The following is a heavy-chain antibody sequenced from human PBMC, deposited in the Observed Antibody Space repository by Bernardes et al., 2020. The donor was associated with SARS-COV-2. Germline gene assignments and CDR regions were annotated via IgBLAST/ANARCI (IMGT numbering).Heavy chain of an antibody. CDR3: VKRRAIFELWAGTFDS. D-gene: IGHD3-10*01. Sequence: GGSLRLSCAASGFEFRHYGMHWVRQAPGKGLEWVAFISYEGSRKYYLDSLKGRFTISRDGSKSTLYLQMNSLTEDDTAIYYCVKRRAIFELWAGTFDSWGQGTLVTVSS. CDR2: ISYEGSRK. J-gene: IGHJ4*02. CDR1: GFEFRHYG. V-gene: IGHV3-30*18.